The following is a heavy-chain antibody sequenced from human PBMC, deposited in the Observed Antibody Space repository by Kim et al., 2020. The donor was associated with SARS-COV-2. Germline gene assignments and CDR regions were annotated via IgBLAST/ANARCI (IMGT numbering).Heavy chain of an antibody. D-gene: IGHD6-19*01. J-gene: IGHJ4*02. V-gene: IGHV4-61*01. CDR2: IYYSGST. CDR1: GGSVSSGSYY. Sequence: SETLSLTCTASGGSVSSGSYYWSWIRQPPGKGLEWIGYIYYSGSTNYNPSLKSRVTISVDTSKNQFSLKLSSVTAADTAMYYCARGKGRSGWYPYYFDYWGQGTLVTVSS. CDR3: ARGKGRSGWYPYYFDY.